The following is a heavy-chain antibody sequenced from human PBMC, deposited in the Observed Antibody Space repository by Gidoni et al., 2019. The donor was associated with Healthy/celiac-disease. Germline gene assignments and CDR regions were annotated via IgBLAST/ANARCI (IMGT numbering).Heavy chain of an antibody. CDR3: TRGLWRYDSSGKPFDY. J-gene: IGHJ4*02. Sequence: EVQLVESGGGLVQPGRSLRLSCTASGFTLGDYAMSWVRQAPGKGLEWVGFIRSKAYGGTTEYAASVKGRFTISRDDSKSIAYLQMNSLKTEDTAVYYCTRGLWRYDSSGKPFDYWGQGTLVTVSS. CDR1: GFTLGDYA. D-gene: IGHD3-22*01. CDR2: IRSKAYGGTT. V-gene: IGHV3-49*04.